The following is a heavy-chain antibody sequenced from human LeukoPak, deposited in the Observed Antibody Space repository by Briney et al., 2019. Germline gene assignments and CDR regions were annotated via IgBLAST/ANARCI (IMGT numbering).Heavy chain of an antibody. CDR3: AKDNDPPGIYYYYRMDV. J-gene: IGHJ6*02. V-gene: IGHV3-23*01. CDR2: ISGSGGST. Sequence: PGGSLRLSCAPSGFSFSSYAMRWVRQARGKGLEWVSSISGSGGSTYYADSVKGRFTISRDNSKNTLYLQKNSLRAEDTAVYYCAKDNDPPGIYYYYRMDVWGQGTTVTVSS. D-gene: IGHD3-10*01. CDR1: GFSFSSYA.